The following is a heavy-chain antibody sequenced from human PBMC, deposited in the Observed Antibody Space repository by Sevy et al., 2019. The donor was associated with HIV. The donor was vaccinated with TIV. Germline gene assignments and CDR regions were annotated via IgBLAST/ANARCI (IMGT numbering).Heavy chain of an antibody. J-gene: IGHJ4*02. CDR3: ARGGGNGWYYFDY. CDR1: GGIFKTYG. Sequence: ASVKVSCKASGGIFKTYGFSWVRQAPGQGPEWVGGMIPILGTTNYAQKFQDRVTISADEYMKTVHMELRNLRSEDTGVYYCARGGGNGWYYFDYWGQETLVTVSS. CDR2: MIPILGTT. V-gene: IGHV1-69*13. D-gene: IGHD6-19*01.